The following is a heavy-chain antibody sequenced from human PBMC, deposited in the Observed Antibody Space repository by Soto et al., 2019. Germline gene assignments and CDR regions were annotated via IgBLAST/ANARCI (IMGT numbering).Heavy chain of an antibody. D-gene: IGHD3-22*01. Sequence: GSLRLSCAASGFTFSSYEMNWVRQAPGKGLEWVSYISSSGSTIYYADSVKGRFTISRDNAKNSLYLQMNSLRAEDTAVYYCARASRGSGYYYYYYYGMDVWGQGTTVTVSS. CDR1: GFTFSSYE. J-gene: IGHJ6*02. CDR2: ISSSGSTI. V-gene: IGHV3-48*03. CDR3: ARASRGSGYYYYYYYGMDV.